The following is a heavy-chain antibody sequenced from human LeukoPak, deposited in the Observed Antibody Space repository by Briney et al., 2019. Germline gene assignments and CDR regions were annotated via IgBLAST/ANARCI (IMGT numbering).Heavy chain of an antibody. V-gene: IGHV1-69*13. CDR3: ARVFEYCSSTSCYSSYYYYYGMDV. D-gene: IGHD2-2*01. CDR1: GGTFSSYA. Sequence: SVKVSCKASGGTFSSYAISWVRQAPGQGLEWMGGIIPIFGTANYAQKFQGRVTITADESTSTAYMELSSLRSEDTAVYYCARVFEYCSSTSCYSSYYYYYGMDVWGQGTTVTVSS. CDR2: IIPIFGTA. J-gene: IGHJ6*02.